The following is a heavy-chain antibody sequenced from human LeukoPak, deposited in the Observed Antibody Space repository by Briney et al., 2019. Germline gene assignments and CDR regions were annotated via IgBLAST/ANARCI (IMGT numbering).Heavy chain of an antibody. D-gene: IGHD6-6*01. Sequence: GGSLRLSCAASGFTFSSYSMNWVRQAPGKGLEWVSYISSSSSTIYYADSVKGRFTISRDNAKNSLYLQMNSLRAEDTAVYYCARVGGIAARRRAFDIWGQGTMVTVSS. J-gene: IGHJ3*02. CDR3: ARVGGIAARRRAFDI. CDR1: GFTFSSYS. CDR2: ISSSSSTI. V-gene: IGHV3-48*01.